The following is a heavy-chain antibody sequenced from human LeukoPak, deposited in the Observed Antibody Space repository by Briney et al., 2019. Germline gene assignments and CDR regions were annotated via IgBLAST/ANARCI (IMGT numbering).Heavy chain of an antibody. CDR2: MNPNSGNT. CDR1: GYTFTSYY. D-gene: IGHD4-17*01. J-gene: IGHJ6*02. Sequence: GASVKVSCKASGYTFTSYYMHWVRQATGQGLEWMGWMNPNSGNTGYAQKFQGRVTMTRNTSISTAYMELSSLRSEDTAVYYCARHYGDYVWGYYYYYGMDVWGQGTTVTVSS. CDR3: ARHYGDYVWGYYYYYGMDV. V-gene: IGHV1-8*02.